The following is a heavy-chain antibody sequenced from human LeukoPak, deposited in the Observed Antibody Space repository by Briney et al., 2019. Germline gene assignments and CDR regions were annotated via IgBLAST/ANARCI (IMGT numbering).Heavy chain of an antibody. CDR3: ATQQMIGGLERHFDY. Sequence: SVTVSCKASGGTFSSYAISWVRQAPGQGLEWMGGIIPIFGTANYAQKFQGRVTITTDESTSTAYMELSSLRSEDTAVYYCATQQMIGGLERHFDYWGQGTLVTVSS. D-gene: IGHD1-1*01. J-gene: IGHJ4*02. V-gene: IGHV1-69*05. CDR2: IIPIFGTA. CDR1: GGTFSSYA.